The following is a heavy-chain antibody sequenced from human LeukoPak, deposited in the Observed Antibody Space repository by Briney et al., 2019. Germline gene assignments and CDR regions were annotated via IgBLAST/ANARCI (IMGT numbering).Heavy chain of an antibody. J-gene: IGHJ4*02. V-gene: IGHV1-2*02. D-gene: IGHD2-2*01. CDR1: GYTFTGYY. CDR2: INPNSGGT. CDR3: ARDEIDIVVVPAAIHFDY. Sequence: ASVKVSCKASGYTFTGYYMHWVRQAPGQGLEWMGWINPNSGGTSYAQKFQGRVTMTRDTSISTAYMELSRLRSDDTAVYYCARDEIDIVVVPAAIHFDYWGQGTLVTVSS.